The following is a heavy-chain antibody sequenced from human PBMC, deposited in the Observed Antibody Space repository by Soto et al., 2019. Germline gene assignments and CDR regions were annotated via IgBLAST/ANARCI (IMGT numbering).Heavy chain of an antibody. D-gene: IGHD3-22*01. V-gene: IGHV4-30-4*01. CDR3: ARGSVTMIVVGCCAFDI. Sequence: PSETLSLTCTVSGGSISSGDYYWSWIRQPPGKGLEWIGYIYYSGSTYYNPSLKSRVTISVDTSKNQFSLKLSSVTAADTAVYYRARGSVTMIVVGCCAFDIWGQGTMVTVSS. CDR2: IYYSGST. J-gene: IGHJ3*02. CDR1: GGSISSGDYY.